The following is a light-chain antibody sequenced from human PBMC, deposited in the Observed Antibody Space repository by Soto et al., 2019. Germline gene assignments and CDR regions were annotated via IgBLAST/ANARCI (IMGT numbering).Light chain of an antibody. J-gene: IGKJ2*01. CDR3: QQYNSYSYT. V-gene: IGKV1-5*03. CDR2: KAS. CDR1: QRISSW. Sequence: DIQMTQSPSTLSASVGDRVTITCRARQRISSWLACYQQNPGKAPKLLIYKASSLESGVPSRFSGSGSGTEFTLTISSLQPDDFATYYCQQYNSYSYTFGQGTKLEIK.